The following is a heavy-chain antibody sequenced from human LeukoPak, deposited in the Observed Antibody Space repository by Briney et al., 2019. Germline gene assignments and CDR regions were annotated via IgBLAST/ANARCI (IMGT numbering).Heavy chain of an antibody. CDR3: ARADLGYCSSTSCYYFDY. J-gene: IGHJ4*02. CDR2: IIPIFGTA. Sequence: ASVKVSCKASGGTFSSYAISWVRQAPGQGLKWMGGIIPIFGTANYAQKFQGRVTITADESTSTAYMELSSLRSEDTAVYYCARADLGYCSSTSCYYFDYWGQGTLVTVSS. D-gene: IGHD2-2*01. CDR1: GGTFSSYA. V-gene: IGHV1-69*13.